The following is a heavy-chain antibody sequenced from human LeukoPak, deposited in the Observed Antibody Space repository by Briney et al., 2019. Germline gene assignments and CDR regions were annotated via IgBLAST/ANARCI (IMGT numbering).Heavy chain of an antibody. CDR2: INHSGST. CDR3: ASQRRYSSSWYLFDP. J-gene: IGHJ5*02. V-gene: IGHV4-34*01. CDR1: GGSFSGYY. Sequence: SETLSLTCAVYGGSFSGYYWSWIRQPPGKGLEWIGEINHSGSTNYNPSLKSRVTISVDTSKNQFSLKLSSVTAADTAVYYCASQRRYSSSWYLFDPWGQGTLVTVSS. D-gene: IGHD6-13*01.